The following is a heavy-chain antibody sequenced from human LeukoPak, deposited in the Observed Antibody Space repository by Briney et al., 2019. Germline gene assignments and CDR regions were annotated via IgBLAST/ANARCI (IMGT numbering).Heavy chain of an antibody. CDR2: INPNSGGT. CDR1: GYTFTGYY. D-gene: IGHD4-17*01. Sequence: ASVKVSCKASGYTFTGYYMHWVRQAPGQGLEWMGRINPNSGGTNYAQKFQGRVTMTRDTSISTAYMELSRLRSDDTAVYYCARGEAYGDPLDCWGQGTLVTVSS. V-gene: IGHV1-2*06. J-gene: IGHJ4*02. CDR3: ARGEAYGDPLDC.